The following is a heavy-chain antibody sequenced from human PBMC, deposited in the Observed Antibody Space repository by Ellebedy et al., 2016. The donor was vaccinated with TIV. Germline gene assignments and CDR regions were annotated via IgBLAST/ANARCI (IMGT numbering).Heavy chain of an antibody. CDR1: GGSISSSSYY. CDR3: ARDFNRGSFDY. J-gene: IGHJ4*02. Sequence: SETLSLXCTVSGGSISSSSYYWGWIRQPPGKGLEWIGSIYYSGSTYYNPSLKSRVTISVDTSKNQFSLKLSSVTAADTAVYYCARDFNRGSFDYWGQGTLVTVSS. D-gene: IGHD3-10*01. V-gene: IGHV4-39*07. CDR2: IYYSGST.